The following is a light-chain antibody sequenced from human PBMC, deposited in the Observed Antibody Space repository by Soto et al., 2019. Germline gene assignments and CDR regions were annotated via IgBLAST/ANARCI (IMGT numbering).Light chain of an antibody. J-gene: IGKJ1*01. V-gene: IGKV1-6*01. CDR1: QDISDD. Sequence: AIQMTQSPSSLSASVGDRVTITCRASQDISDDVGWYQQTPGKAPKLLISGASRLQSGVPSRFSGSGSGAAFTLTITRLRHEDSATYYCLQNNTSPRTFGQGTKVEI. CDR3: LQNNTSPRT. CDR2: GAS.